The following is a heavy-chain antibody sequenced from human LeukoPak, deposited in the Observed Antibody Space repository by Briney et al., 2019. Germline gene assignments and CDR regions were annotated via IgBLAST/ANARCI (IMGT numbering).Heavy chain of an antibody. V-gene: IGHV3-53*01. D-gene: IGHD1-26*01. J-gene: IGHJ4*02. CDR2: IYNDGST. CDR3: ARVKSGIDF. CDR1: GFTVSNNY. Sequence: PGGSLRLSCAASGFTVSNNYMTWVRQAPGKGLEWVSVIYNDGSTYYPDSLKGRFTISRDNSKNILYLQMNSLRAEDTAVYYCARVKSGIDFWGQGTLVTVSS.